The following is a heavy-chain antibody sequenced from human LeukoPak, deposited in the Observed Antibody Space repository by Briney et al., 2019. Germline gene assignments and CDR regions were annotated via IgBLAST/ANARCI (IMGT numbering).Heavy chain of an antibody. CDR2: ISYGGST. Sequence: KPSETLSLTSTVSGGSISSNSNYWACIRQPPGSRLEWIGSISYGGSTYYSPSLESRVTRSVDPSKTQFSLKLSSVTAADTAVYYCARHAIDSSGYYLDYFDYWGQGTLVTVSS. V-gene: IGHV4-39*01. CDR3: ARHAIDSSGYYLDYFDY. D-gene: IGHD3-22*01. J-gene: IGHJ4*02. CDR1: GGSISSNSNY.